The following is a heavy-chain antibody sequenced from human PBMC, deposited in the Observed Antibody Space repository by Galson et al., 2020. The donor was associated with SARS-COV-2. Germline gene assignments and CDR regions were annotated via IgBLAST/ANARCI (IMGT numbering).Heavy chain of an antibody. CDR2: ITSSSTYI. Sequence: GGSLRLSCAASGFTFSSYTMNWVRQVPGKGLAWVSSITSSSTYINYAASVKGRFTVSRDNAKNSLYLHMDSLRAGDTAVYFCARTGTPHYYYSYYMDVWGKGTTVTVSS. D-gene: IGHD6-13*01. V-gene: IGHV3-21*01. CDR3: ARTGTPHYYYSYYMDV. CDR1: GFTFSSYT. J-gene: IGHJ6*03.